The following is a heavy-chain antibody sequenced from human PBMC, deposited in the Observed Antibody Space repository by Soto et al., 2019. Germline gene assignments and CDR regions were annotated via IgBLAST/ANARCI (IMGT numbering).Heavy chain of an antibody. CDR2: LIPILGTT. CDR1: GGTFSSDA. Sequence: VKVSCKASGGTFSSDAVSWVRQAPGQGLEWMGGLIPILGTTHYAQKFQGRVTITADESTNTAYMELSSLRSDDTAVYYCARASGYVSGWYHDYWGQGTRVTVSS. J-gene: IGHJ4*02. V-gene: IGHV1-69*13. D-gene: IGHD6-19*01. CDR3: ARASGYVSGWYHDY.